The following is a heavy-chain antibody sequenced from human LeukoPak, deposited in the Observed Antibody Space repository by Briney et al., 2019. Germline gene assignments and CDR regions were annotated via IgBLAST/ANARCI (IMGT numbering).Heavy chain of an antibody. Sequence: SETLSLTCTVSGGSISSYYWSWIRQPPGKGLEWIGYIYYSGSTSYNPSLKSRVTISVDTSKNQFSLKLSSVTAADTAVYYCARVGDSGYDFDYWGQGTLATVCS. J-gene: IGHJ4*02. V-gene: IGHV4-59*01. CDR2: IYYSGST. CDR1: GGSISSYY. D-gene: IGHD5-12*01. CDR3: ARVGDSGYDFDY.